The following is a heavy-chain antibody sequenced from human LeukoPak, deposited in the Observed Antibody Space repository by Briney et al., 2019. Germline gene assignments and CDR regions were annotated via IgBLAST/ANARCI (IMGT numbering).Heavy chain of an antibody. CDR2: INPSGGST. V-gene: IGHV1-46*01. J-gene: IGHJ4*02. D-gene: IGHD1-26*01. CDR3: ARDRRPSIVGAWSPPDY. Sequence: GASVKVSCKASGYTFTSYYMPWVRQAPGQGLEWMGIINPSGGSTSYAQKFQGRVTMTRDTSTSTVYMELSSLRSEDTAVYYCARDRRPSIVGAWSPPDYWGQGTLVTVSS. CDR1: GYTFTSYY.